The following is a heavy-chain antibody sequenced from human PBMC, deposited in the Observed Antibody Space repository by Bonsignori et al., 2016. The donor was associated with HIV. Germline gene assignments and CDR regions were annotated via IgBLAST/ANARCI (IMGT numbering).Heavy chain of an antibody. Sequence: LRLSCTVSGGSISSGSYYWSWIRQPAGKGLDWIGRIYISGSTNYNPSLKSRVTISVDTSKKQFSLKLSSVTAEDTAVYYCARESRLGIKYYLDYWGQGTLVTVSS. CDR1: GGSISSGSYY. CDR2: IYISGST. V-gene: IGHV4-61*02. J-gene: IGHJ4*02. D-gene: IGHD7-27*01. CDR3: ARESRLGIKYYLDY.